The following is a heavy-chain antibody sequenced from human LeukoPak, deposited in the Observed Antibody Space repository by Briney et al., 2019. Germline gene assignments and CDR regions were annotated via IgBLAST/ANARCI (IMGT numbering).Heavy chain of an antibody. CDR2: IYSSGST. J-gene: IGHJ4*02. V-gene: IGHV4-39*07. CDR3: AREGYSYGWDYFDY. CDR1: GGSISSSSYY. Sequence: SETLSLTCTVSGGSISSSSYYWGWIRQPPGKGLEWIGFIYSSGSTNYNPSLKSRVTISVDTSKNQFSLKLSSVTAADTAVYYCAREGYSYGWDYFDYWGQGTLVTVSS. D-gene: IGHD5-18*01.